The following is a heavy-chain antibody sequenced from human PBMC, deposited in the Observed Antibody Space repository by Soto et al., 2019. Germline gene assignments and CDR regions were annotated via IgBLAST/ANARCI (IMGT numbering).Heavy chain of an antibody. CDR3: AREYNASRDDAFDI. D-gene: IGHD1-1*01. V-gene: IGHV3-21*01. J-gene: IGHJ3*02. CDR1: GFTFSSYS. CDR2: ISSSSSYI. Sequence: GGSLRLSCAASGFTFSSYSMNWVRQAPGKGLEWVSSISSSSSYIYYADSVKGRFTISRDNAKNSLYLQMNSLRAEDTAVYYCAREYNASRDDAFDIWGQGTMVTVSS.